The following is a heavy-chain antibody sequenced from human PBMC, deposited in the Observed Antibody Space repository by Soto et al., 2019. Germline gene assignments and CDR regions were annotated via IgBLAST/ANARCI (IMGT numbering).Heavy chain of an antibody. D-gene: IGHD5-12*01. Sequence: GECLNISCTGSGYSFTHYWVAWVRQMPGKGLEWMGVIFSGDSDTTYSPSFQGQVTISADKSISTASLQWSSLKASDTAMYYCARWSDSGWYYDYWGQGTLVTVSS. CDR2: IFSGDSDT. CDR3: ARWSDSGWYYDY. CDR1: GYSFTHYW. J-gene: IGHJ4*02. V-gene: IGHV5-51*01.